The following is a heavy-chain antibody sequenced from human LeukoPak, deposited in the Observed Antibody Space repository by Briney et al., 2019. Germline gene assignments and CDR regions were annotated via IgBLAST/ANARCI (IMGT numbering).Heavy chain of an antibody. D-gene: IGHD3-10*01. Sequence: KAGGSLRLSCAASGFTFSSYWMSWVRQAPGKGLEWVSSISSSSSYIYYADSVKGRFTISRDNAKNSLYLQMNSLRAEDTPVYYCAKSSGYYGSGIDAFDIWGQGTMVTVSS. V-gene: IGHV3-21*01. J-gene: IGHJ3*02. CDR3: AKSSGYYGSGIDAFDI. CDR2: ISSSSSYI. CDR1: GFTFSSYW.